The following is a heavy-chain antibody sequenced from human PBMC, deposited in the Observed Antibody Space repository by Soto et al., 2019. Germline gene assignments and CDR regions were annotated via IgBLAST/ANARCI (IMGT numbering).Heavy chain of an antibody. V-gene: IGHV3-74*01. CDR3: ARARNQIAAAGSWFDP. Sequence: GALRLSCEASGFTFSRYWMHSDRQAKGKGLVWVSRINSDGSSTSYADSVKGRFTISRDNAKNTLYLQMNSLRAEDTAVYYCARARNQIAAAGSWFDPWGQGTLVTVSS. CDR2: INSDGSST. D-gene: IGHD6-13*01. J-gene: IGHJ5*02. CDR1: GFTFSRYW.